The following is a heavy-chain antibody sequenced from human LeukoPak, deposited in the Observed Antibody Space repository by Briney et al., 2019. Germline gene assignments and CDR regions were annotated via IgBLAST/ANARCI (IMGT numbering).Heavy chain of an antibody. D-gene: IGHD1-26*01. CDR3: ARDNSVGDNAWWFDP. J-gene: IGHJ5*02. V-gene: IGHV1-46*01. CDR2: INPTGGST. CDR1: GYTFTSYY. Sequence: ASVRVSCKTSGYTFTSYYMHWVRQAPGQGLEWMGLINPTGGSTGYAQKFQGRVTMTRDMSTSTDYMELSSLRSEDTAIYYCARDNSVGDNAWWFDPWGQGTLVTVSS.